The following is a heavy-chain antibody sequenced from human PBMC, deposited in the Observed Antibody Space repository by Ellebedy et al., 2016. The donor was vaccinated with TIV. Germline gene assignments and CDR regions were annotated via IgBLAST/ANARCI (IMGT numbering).Heavy chain of an antibody. J-gene: IGHJ4*02. D-gene: IGHD5-24*01. V-gene: IGHV1-46*01. CDR3: AHLQMATMNPFDY. CDR2: INPSGGST. Sequence: ASVKVSXKASGGTFSSYAMHWVRQAPGQGLEWMGIINPSGGSTSYAQKFQGRVTMTRDTSTSTVYMELSSLRSEDTAVYYCAHLQMATMNPFDYWGQGTLVTVSS. CDR1: GGTFSSYA.